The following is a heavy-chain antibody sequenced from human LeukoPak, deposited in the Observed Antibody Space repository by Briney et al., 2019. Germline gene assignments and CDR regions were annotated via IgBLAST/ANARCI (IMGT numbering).Heavy chain of an antibody. J-gene: IGHJ4*02. CDR2: ISSSGSTT. CDR3: ARIYDSSPY. V-gene: IGHV3-11*01. D-gene: IGHD3-22*01. Sequence: WGSLRLSCAASGFTFSDYYMSWIRQAPGKGLEWVSYISSSGSTTYYADSVKGRFTISRDNSKNTLYLQMNSLRAEDTAVYYCARIYDSSPYWGQGTLVTVSS. CDR1: GFTFSDYY.